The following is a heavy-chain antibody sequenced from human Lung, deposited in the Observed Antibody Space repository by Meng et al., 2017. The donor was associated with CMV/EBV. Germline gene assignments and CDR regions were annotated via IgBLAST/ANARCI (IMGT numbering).Heavy chain of an antibody. D-gene: IGHD3-10*02. Sequence: FHHYGLIWVRQAPGKGLEWVGGISAYSGNTNYAQKIQDRVTMTTHTSSNTAYMELRSLRSDDTAIYYCARVVVHYYARGDNADYSDYWGQGTLVTVSS. J-gene: IGHJ4*02. CDR2: ISAYSGNT. V-gene: IGHV1-18*04. CDR3: ARVVVHYYARGDNADYSDY. CDR1: FHHYG.